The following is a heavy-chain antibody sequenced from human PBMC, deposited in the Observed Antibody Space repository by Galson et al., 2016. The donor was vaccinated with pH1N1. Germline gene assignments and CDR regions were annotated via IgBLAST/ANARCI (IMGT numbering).Heavy chain of an antibody. D-gene: IGHD2-15*01. CDR2: IEWDDDK. CDR1: GFSLSTSGMR. Sequence: ALVKPTQTLTLTCTFSGFSLSTSGMRVSWIRQPPGKALEWLARIEWDDDKFYSTSLKTRLSISKDTTKNQVVLTMTNMDPEDTATYYCGRNPAFVGGAIDIWGRDIGHRLF. V-gene: IGHV2-70*04. J-gene: IGHJ3*02. CDR3: GRNPAFVGGAIDI.